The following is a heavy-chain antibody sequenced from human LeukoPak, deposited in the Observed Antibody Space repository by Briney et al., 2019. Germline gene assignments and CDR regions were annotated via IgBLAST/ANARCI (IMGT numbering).Heavy chain of an antibody. Sequence: WASVKVSCKASGYTFIRYGISWVRQAPGQGLEWMGWINPNSGGTNYAQKFQGWVTMTRDTSISTAYMELSRLRSDDTAVYYCARAVYYYDSSGYKGFAFDIWGQGTMVTVSS. CDR2: INPNSGGT. CDR3: ARAVYYYDSSGYKGFAFDI. V-gene: IGHV1-2*04. D-gene: IGHD3-22*01. CDR1: GYTFIRYG. J-gene: IGHJ3*02.